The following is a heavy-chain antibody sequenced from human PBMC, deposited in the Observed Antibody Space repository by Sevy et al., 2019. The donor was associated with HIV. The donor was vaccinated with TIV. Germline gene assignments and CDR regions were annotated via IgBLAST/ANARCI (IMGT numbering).Heavy chain of an antibody. Sequence: QLGVSLRLSCAASGFSISTYAMNWVRQAPGKGLEWVSAISGRGGSTYYADSVEGRFTISRDNSKNTLYLQMNSLRAEDTAVYYCAKAPPGHCSSGSCPRAYYYYGMDVWGQGTTVTVSS. D-gene: IGHD2-15*01. V-gene: IGHV3-23*01. CDR1: GFSISTYA. CDR3: AKAPPGHCSSGSCPRAYYYYGMDV. J-gene: IGHJ6*02. CDR2: ISGRGGST.